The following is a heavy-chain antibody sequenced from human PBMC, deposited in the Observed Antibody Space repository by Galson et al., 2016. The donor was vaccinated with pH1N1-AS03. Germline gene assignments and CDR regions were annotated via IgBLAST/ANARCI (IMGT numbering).Heavy chain of an antibody. J-gene: IGHJ5*02. CDR2: IKYDGSGK. Sequence: SLRLSCAASGFNFNFYGMSWVRQAPGKGLEWVANIKYDGSGKKSVDSVKGRFTISRDNARNSLYLQMNSLRVDDTAVYYCARDLGWYRGDLWGQGTLVTVSS. CDR3: ARDLGWYRGDL. D-gene: IGHD6-19*01. V-gene: IGHV3-7*03. CDR1: GFNFNFYG.